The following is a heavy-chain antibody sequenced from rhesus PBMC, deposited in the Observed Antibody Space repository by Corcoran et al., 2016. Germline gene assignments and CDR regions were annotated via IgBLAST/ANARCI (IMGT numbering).Heavy chain of an antibody. Sequence: QVQLQESGPRLVKPSETLSLTCTVSGGSFSDYWWSWNRPAPGKGLEPIGGIDGNSENTNYNPSLKSRVTISKDTSKKELSLNLKSVTAADTAVYYCAASPYFPDHWGQGLLVSVSS. CDR2: IDGNSENT. D-gene: IGHD2-15*01. CDR3: AASPYFPDH. CDR1: GGSFSDYW. J-gene: IGHJ4*01. V-gene: IGHV4-80*01.